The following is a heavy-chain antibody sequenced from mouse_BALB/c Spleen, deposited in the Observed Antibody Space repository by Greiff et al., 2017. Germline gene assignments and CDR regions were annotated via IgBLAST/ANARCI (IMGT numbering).Heavy chain of an antibody. CDR3: ARDSSGAGYFDY. CDR1: GFTFSDYY. D-gene: IGHD3-1*01. Sequence: EVQRVESGGGLVKPGGSLKLSCAASGFTFSDYYMYWVRQTPEKRLEWVATISDGGSYTYYPDSVKGRFTISRDNAKNNLYLQMSSLKSEDTAMYYCARDSSGAGYFDYWGQGTTLTVSS. J-gene: IGHJ2*01. V-gene: IGHV5-4*02. CDR2: ISDGGSYT.